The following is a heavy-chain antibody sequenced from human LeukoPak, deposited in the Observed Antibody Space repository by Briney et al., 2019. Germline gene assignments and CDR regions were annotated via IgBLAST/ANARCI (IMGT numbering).Heavy chain of an antibody. D-gene: IGHD3-16*01. CDR1: GGSFSGYY. Sequence: SETLSLTCAVYGGSFSGYYWSWIRQAPGKGLEWIGEINHSGSTNYNPYLKSRVTISLDTSKNQFSLKLSSVPAADTAVYYCARGKGLGLLGIDSSDDSGMDVWGQGNTVTVSS. V-gene: IGHV4-34*01. J-gene: IGHJ6*02. CDR3: ARGKGLGLLGIDSSDDSGMDV. CDR2: INHSGST.